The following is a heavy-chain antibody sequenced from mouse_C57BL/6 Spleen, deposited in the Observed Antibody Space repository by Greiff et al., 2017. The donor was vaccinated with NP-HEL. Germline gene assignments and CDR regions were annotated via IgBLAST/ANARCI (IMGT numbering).Heavy chain of an antibody. CDR2: IYPGDGDT. V-gene: IGHV1-80*01. Sequence: VQLQQSGAELVKPGASVKISCKASGYAFSSYWMNWVKQRPGKGLEWIGQIYPGDGDTNYNGKFKGKATLTADKSSSTAYMQLSSLTSEDSAVYFCARLGYYGSSGDFDYWGQGTTLTVSS. CDR3: ARLGYYGSSGDFDY. J-gene: IGHJ2*01. D-gene: IGHD1-1*01. CDR1: GYAFSSYW.